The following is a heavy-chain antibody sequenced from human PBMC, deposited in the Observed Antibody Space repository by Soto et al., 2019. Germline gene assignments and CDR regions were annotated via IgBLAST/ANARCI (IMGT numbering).Heavy chain of an antibody. Sequence: QVQLVQSGAEVKKPGASVKVSCTASGYTFTIYGISWVRQAPGQGLEWMGWISGYNGNTDYAQNLQDRVTLTTDASTSSVYMELRSLRSDDTAVYYCARVDYYDSSGYYGYWGQGTLITVSS. J-gene: IGHJ4*02. D-gene: IGHD3-22*01. V-gene: IGHV1-18*04. CDR2: ISGYNGNT. CDR3: ARVDYYDSSGYYGY. CDR1: GYTFTIYG.